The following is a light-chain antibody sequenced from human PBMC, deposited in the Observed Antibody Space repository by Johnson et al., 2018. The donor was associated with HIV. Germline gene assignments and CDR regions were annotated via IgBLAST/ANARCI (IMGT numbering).Light chain of an antibody. V-gene: IGLV1-51*01. Sequence: SVLTQPPSVSAAAGQKVTISCSGSSSNIGNNDVSWYQQLPGTAPKLLIFDTNKRFSGIPDRFSGSKSGTSATLGITGLQTGDEADYYCGTWDSSLSTYVFGSGTKVTVL. J-gene: IGLJ1*01. CDR1: SSNIGNND. CDR2: DTN. CDR3: GTWDSSLSTYV.